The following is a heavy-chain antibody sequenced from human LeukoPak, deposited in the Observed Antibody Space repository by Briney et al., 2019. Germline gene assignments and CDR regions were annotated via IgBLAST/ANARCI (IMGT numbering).Heavy chain of an antibody. CDR3: AKAKGWLQIFDY. D-gene: IGHD6-19*01. CDR2: INSDGSST. CDR1: GFTFSSYW. V-gene: IGHV3-74*01. Sequence: GGSLRLSCAASGFTFSSYWMHWVRQAPGKGLVWVSRINSDGSSTNYADSVKGRFTISRDNAKNTLHLQMNSLRAEDTAVYYCAKAKGWLQIFDYWGQGTLVIVSS. J-gene: IGHJ4*02.